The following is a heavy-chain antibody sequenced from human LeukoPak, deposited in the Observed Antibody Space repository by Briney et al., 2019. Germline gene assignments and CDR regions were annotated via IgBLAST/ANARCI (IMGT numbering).Heavy chain of an antibody. CDR1: GGSISSYY. CDR2: IYTSGST. CDR3: AKDRRLWGYYDFWSGSYYFDY. D-gene: IGHD3-3*01. J-gene: IGHJ4*02. Sequence: PSETLSLTCTVSGGSISSYYWSWIRQPAGKGLEWIGRIYTSGSTNYNPSLKSRVTMSVDTSKNQFSLKLSSVTAADTAVYYCAKDRRLWGYYDFWSGSYYFDYWGQGTLVTVSS. V-gene: IGHV4-4*07.